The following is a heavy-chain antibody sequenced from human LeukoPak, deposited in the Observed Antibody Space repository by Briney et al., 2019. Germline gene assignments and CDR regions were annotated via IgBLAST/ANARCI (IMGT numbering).Heavy chain of an antibody. V-gene: IGHV3-23*01. Sequence: GGSLRLSCAASGFTFSSYAMSWVRPAPGKGLDWVSATSGSGGSTYYADSVKGRFTISRDNSKNTLYLQMNSLRAEDTAVYYCAKDLRIVVVIPNAFDIWGQGTKVTVSS. J-gene: IGHJ3*02. CDR2: TSGSGGST. CDR1: GFTFSSYA. CDR3: AKDLRIVVVIPNAFDI. D-gene: IGHD3-22*01.